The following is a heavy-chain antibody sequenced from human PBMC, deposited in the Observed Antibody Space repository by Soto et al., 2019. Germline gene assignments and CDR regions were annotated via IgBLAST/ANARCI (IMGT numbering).Heavy chain of an antibody. D-gene: IGHD3-9*01. CDR3: ARAGESRGYYVILTGNSSSYYCYRDV. CDR1: GYTFTSYD. J-gene: IGHJ6*03. Sequence: ASVKVSCKASGYTFTSYDINWVRQATGQGLEWMGWMNPNSGNTGYAQKFQGRVTMTRNTSISTAYMELSSLRSEDTAVYYCARAGESRGYYVILTGNSSSYYCYRDVGGKGTTGTVSS. V-gene: IGHV1-8*01. CDR2: MNPNSGNT.